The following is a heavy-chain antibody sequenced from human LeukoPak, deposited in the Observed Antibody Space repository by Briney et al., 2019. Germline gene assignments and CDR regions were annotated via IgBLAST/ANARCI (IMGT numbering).Heavy chain of an antibody. CDR1: GFTFSSYA. Sequence: SGGSLRLSCAASGFTFSSYAMSWVRQAPGKGLEWVSAISGSGGSTYYADSVKGRFTISRDNSKNTLYLQMNSLRAEDTAVYYCALTRDIVVVPAAITYYGMDVWGQGTTVTVSS. J-gene: IGHJ6*02. D-gene: IGHD2-2*01. CDR2: ISGSGGST. CDR3: ALTRDIVVVPAAITYYGMDV. V-gene: IGHV3-23*01.